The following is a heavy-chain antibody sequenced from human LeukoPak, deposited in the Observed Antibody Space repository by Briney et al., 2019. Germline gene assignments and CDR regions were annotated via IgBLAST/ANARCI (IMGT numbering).Heavy chain of an antibody. CDR1: GGSISSYY. V-gene: IGHV4-59*06. CDR2: IYYSGST. Sequence: SETLSLTCTVSGGSISSYYWSWIRQPPGKGLEWIGYIYYSGSTYYNPSLKSRVTISVDTSKNQFSLKLSSVTAADTAVYYCAREGRGYSYGYYFDYWGQGTLVTVSS. D-gene: IGHD5-18*01. J-gene: IGHJ4*02. CDR3: AREGRGYSYGYYFDY.